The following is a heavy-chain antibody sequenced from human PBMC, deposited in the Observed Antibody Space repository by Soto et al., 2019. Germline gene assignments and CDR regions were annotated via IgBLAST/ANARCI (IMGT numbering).Heavy chain of an antibody. CDR1: GFTFRNYA. J-gene: IGHJ4*02. Sequence: QVQLVESGGGVVQPGRSLRLSCAASGFTFRNYAMYWVRQAPGKGLEWVAVISYDGSNKYYADSVKGRFTISRDNSKNTLYLQMNSLRAEDTAVYYCARAHDSSGYYMFSIGYWGQGTLVTVSS. CDR3: ARAHDSSGYYMFSIGY. CDR2: ISYDGSNK. V-gene: IGHV3-30-3*01. D-gene: IGHD3-22*01.